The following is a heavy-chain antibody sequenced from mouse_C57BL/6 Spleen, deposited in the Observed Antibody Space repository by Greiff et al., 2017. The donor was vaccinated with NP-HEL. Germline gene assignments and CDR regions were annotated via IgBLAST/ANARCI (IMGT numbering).Heavy chain of an antibody. V-gene: IGHV2-2*01. Sequence: VQLQQSGPGLVQPSQSLSITCTVSGFSLTSYGVHWVRQSPGKGLEWLGVIWSGGSTDYNAAFISRLSISKDNSKSQVFFKMNSLQADDTAIYYCARNWDYYGSSSLAYWGQGTLVTVSA. D-gene: IGHD1-1*01. CDR2: IWSGGST. J-gene: IGHJ3*01. CDR3: ARNWDYYGSSSLAY. CDR1: GFSLTSYG.